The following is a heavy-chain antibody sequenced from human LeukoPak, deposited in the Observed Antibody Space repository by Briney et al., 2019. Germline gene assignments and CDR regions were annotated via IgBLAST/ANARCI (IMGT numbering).Heavy chain of an antibody. D-gene: IGHD6-19*01. CDR2: MFYREGT. V-gene: IGHV4-59*01. CDR1: GGSITNYY. Sequence: SETLSLTCAVSGGSITNYYWSWIRQAPGKGLECIGYMFYREGTYYNPSLDSRVTISTATSRNQFSLEMTSVTAADTAVYYCGRIGGWYSNAFDLWGQGIRVTVSS. CDR3: GRIGGWYSNAFDL. J-gene: IGHJ3*01.